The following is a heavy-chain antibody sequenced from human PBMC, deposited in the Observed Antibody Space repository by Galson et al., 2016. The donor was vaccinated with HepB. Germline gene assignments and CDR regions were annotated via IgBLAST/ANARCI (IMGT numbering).Heavy chain of an antibody. Sequence: SLRLSCAASGFTFSNAWMTWVRQAPGKGLEWVARILTKTDGGTTDYAAPVKDRFIISRDDSKNTLYLQMNSLKTEDTAVYYCTAGGSGLYWGQGTLVTVSS. CDR2: ILTKTDGGTT. CDR1: GFTFSNAW. V-gene: IGHV3-15*01. D-gene: IGHD3-10*01. J-gene: IGHJ4*02. CDR3: TAGGSGLY.